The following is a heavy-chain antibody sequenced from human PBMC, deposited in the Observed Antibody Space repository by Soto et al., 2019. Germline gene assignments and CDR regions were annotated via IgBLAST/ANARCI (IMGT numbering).Heavy chain of an antibody. J-gene: IGHJ4*02. D-gene: IGHD3-16*02. Sequence: ASVKVSCKVSGYTLTELSMHWVRQAPGKGLEWMGGFDPEDGETIYAQKFQGRVTMTEDTSTDTAYMELSSLRSEDTAVYYCATIGLSPAQIDYWGQGALVTVSS. CDR2: FDPEDGET. CDR3: ATIGLSPAQIDY. V-gene: IGHV1-24*01. CDR1: GYTLTELS.